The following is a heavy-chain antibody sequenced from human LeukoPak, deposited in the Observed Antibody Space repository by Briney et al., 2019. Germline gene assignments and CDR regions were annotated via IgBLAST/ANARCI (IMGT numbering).Heavy chain of an antibody. J-gene: IGHJ4*02. CDR2: ISYDGSNK. Sequence: GGSLRLSCAASGFTFSSYAMHWVRQAPGKGLEWVAVISYDGSNKYYADSVKGRFTISRDNSKNTLYLQMNSLRAEDTAVYYCARSTYYGSGRSGYYFDYWGQGTLVTVSS. CDR1: GFTFSSYA. CDR3: ARSTYYGSGRSGYYFDY. D-gene: IGHD3-10*01. V-gene: IGHV3-30-3*01.